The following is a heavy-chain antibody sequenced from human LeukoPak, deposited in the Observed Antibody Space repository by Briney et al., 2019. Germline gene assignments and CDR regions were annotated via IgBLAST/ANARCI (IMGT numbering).Heavy chain of an antibody. V-gene: IGHV4-39*01. CDR3: ARRSFSYLVATIGHDY. J-gene: IGHJ4*02. CDR1: GGSISSSSYY. D-gene: IGHD5-12*01. CDR2: IYYSGST. Sequence: SETLSLTCTVSGGSISSSSYYWGWIRQPPGKGLEWIGSIYYSGSTYYNPSLKSRVTISVDTSKNQFSLKLSSVTAADTAVYYCARRSFSYLVATIGHDYWGQGTLVTVSS.